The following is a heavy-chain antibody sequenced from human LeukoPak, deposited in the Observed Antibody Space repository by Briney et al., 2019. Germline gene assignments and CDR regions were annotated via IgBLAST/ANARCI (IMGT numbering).Heavy chain of an antibody. J-gene: IGHJ4*02. CDR1: GGSFSGYY. CDR2: INHSGST. CDR3: ARLSGRGVYYGSGSYYGNHPLDY. V-gene: IGHV4-34*01. D-gene: IGHD3-10*01. Sequence: SETLSLTCAVYGGSFSGYYWSWIRQPPGKGLEWIGEINHSGSTNYNPSLKSRVTISVDTSKNQFSLKLSSVTAADTAVYYCARLSGRGVYYGSGSYYGNHPLDYWGQGTLVTVSS.